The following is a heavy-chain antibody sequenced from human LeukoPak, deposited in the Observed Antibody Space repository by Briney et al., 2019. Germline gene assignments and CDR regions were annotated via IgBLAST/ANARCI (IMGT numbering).Heavy chain of an antibody. CDR1: GASITSFH. CDR3: ARKDGDY. J-gene: IGHJ4*02. D-gene: IGHD6-6*01. Sequence: SEALSLTCTVSGASITSFHWTWIRQPAGKGLEWIGLIYSSGSTIYNPSLQSRVAMSVDMTKNQLSLKLSSVTAADTAMYYCARKDGDYWGQGTLVTVSS. CDR2: IYSSGST. V-gene: IGHV4-4*07.